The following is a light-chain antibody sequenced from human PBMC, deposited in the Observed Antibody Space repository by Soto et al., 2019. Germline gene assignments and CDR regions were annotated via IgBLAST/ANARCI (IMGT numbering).Light chain of an antibody. J-gene: IGLJ3*02. CDR3: QTWATGIWV. Sequence: QAVVPQSPSASASLGASVKLTCTLSSGHSSYPIAWHQQQPEKGPRYLMKVNSDGSLNKGDGIPDRFSGATSGAERYLTISSLQSEDEANYYCQTWATGIWVFGGGTKVTVL. CDR2: VNSDGSL. CDR1: SGHSSYP. V-gene: IGLV4-69*01.